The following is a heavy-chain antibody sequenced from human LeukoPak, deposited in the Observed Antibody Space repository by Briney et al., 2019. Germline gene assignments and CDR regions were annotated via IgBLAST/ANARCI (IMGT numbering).Heavy chain of an antibody. CDR2: FYHGGST. CDR3: ARVDSSGWKGRWFDP. V-gene: IGHV4-38-2*02. CDR1: GYSISTGYY. Sequence: SETLSLTCTVSGYSISTGYYWDWIRQPPGKGLEWIGTFYHGGSTYYNPSLKSRVTISVDTSKNQFSLNLTSVTAADTAVYYCARVDSSGWKGRWFDPWGQGTLVTVSS. J-gene: IGHJ5*02. D-gene: IGHD6-19*01.